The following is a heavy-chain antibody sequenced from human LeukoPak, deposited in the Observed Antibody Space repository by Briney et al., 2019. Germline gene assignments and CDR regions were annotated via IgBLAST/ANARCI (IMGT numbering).Heavy chain of an antibody. CDR1: GFTFNNNA. Sequence: GGSLRLSCAASGFTFNNNAMHWVRQAPGKGLEWVTFISYIGRDILYADSVKGRFTISRDNSKNTLYLQMNSLRVEDTAVYYCAREGGIGGASTFDYWGQGTLVTVSS. CDR2: ISYIGRDI. J-gene: IGHJ4*02. V-gene: IGHV3-30*04. D-gene: IGHD1-26*01. CDR3: AREGGIGGASTFDY.